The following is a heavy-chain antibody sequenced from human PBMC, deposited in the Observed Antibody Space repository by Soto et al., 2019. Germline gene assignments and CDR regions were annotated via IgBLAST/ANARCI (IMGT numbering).Heavy chain of an antibody. CDR3: AREPPGYSYLPPDY. Sequence: EVQLVESGGGLVQPGGSLRLSCAASGFTFSSYWMHWVRQAPGKGLVWVSRINSDGSNTSYADSVKGRFTISRDNAKNTLYLQMNSLRAEDTAVYYCAREPPGYSYLPPDYWGQGTLVTVSS. CDR1: GFTFSSYW. CDR2: INSDGSNT. V-gene: IGHV3-74*01. D-gene: IGHD5-18*01. J-gene: IGHJ4*02.